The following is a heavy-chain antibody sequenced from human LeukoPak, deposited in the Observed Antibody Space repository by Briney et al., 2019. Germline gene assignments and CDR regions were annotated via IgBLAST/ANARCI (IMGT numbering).Heavy chain of an antibody. CDR3: ARGNSYAHFDY. CDR1: GVSISSYY. D-gene: IGHD5-18*01. CDR2: IYYSGST. Sequence: SETLSLTCTVSGVSISSYYWSWIRQPPGKGLEWIGYIYYSGSTNYNPSLKSRVTISVDTSKNQFSLKLSSVTAADTAVYYCARGNSYAHFDYWGQGTLVTVSS. J-gene: IGHJ4*02. V-gene: IGHV4-59*01.